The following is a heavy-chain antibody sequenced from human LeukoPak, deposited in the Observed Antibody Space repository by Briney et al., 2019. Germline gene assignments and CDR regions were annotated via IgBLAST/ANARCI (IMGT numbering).Heavy chain of an antibody. CDR2: LSGRSNSI. CDR3: ARETTNYYYYYGMDV. D-gene: IGHD1-1*01. CDR1: GFTFSNAW. J-gene: IGHJ6*02. Sequence: PGGSLRLSCAASGFTFSNAWMSWVRQAPGKGLEWVSYLSGRSNSIYYAESVKGRFTISRDNAKNSLYLQMNSLRDEDTAVYYCARETTNYYYYYGMDVWGQGTTVTVSS. V-gene: IGHV3-48*02.